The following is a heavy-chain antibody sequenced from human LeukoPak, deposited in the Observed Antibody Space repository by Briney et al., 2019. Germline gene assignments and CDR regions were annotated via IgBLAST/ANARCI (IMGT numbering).Heavy chain of an antibody. CDR1: GFTFSAYS. CDR3: ARDRGGWYDFDY. J-gene: IGHJ4*02. CDR2: ISTSSSYI. Sequence: GGSLRLSCAASGFTFSAYSMNWVRQAPGKGLEWVSSISTSSSYIYYADSVKGRFTISRDNSKNTLYLQMNSLRAEDTAVYYCARDRGGWYDFDYWGQGTLVTVSS. V-gene: IGHV3-21*01. D-gene: IGHD6-19*01.